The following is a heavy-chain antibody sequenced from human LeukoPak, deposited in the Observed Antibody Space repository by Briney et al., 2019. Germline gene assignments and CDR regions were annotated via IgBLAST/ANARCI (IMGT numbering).Heavy chain of an antibody. CDR1: GFTFSSHS. J-gene: IGHJ4*02. CDR2: ISSGGRYI. D-gene: IGHD2-21*02. CDR3: ARGPYCGGDCYQYYFDY. V-gene: IGHV3-21*01. Sequence: GGSLRLSCAAYGFTFSSHSMNWVRQAPGKGLEWVSSISSGGRYINYADSVRGRFTISRDNAKNSLYLQMNSPRAEDTAVYYCARGPYCGGDCYQYYFDYWGQGTLVIVSS.